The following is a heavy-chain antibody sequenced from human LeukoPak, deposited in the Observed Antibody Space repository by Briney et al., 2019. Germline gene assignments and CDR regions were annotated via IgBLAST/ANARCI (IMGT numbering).Heavy chain of an antibody. CDR1: GYTFTSYD. Sequence: EASVKVSCKASGYTFTSYDINWVRQATGQGLEWMGWMNPNSGNTGYAQKFQGRVTMTRNTSISTAYMELSSLRSEDTAVYYCARKGTVTTNRYNWFDPWGQGTLVTVSS. CDR2: MNPNSGNT. D-gene: IGHD4-17*01. CDR3: ARKGTVTTNRYNWFDP. V-gene: IGHV1-8*01. J-gene: IGHJ5*02.